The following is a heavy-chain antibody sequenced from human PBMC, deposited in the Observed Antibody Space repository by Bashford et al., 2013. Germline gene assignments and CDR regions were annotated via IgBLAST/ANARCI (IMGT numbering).Heavy chain of an antibody. CDR1: GGTFSSYA. J-gene: IGHJ6*02. CDR2: IIPIFGTA. CDR3: ARAPSYYYGMDV. V-gene: IGHV1-69*13. Sequence: SVKVSCKASGGTFSSYAISWVRQAPGQGLEWMGGIIPIFGTANYAQKFQGRVTITADESTSTAYMELSSLRSEDTAVYYCARAPSYYYGMDVWGQGTTVTVSS.